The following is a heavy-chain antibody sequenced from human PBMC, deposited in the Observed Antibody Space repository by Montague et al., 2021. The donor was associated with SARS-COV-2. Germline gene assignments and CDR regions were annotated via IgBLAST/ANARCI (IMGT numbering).Heavy chain of an antibody. D-gene: IGHD3-10*01. Sequence: SETLSLTCTVSGGSVSSSPYYWGWIRQPPGRGLEWVGSISYSGRTYFSPSLKSRLTISVDSSENQFSLRLSSVTVADTAVYYCASSYYYGSGTYVYNYYMDVGGKGTTGTVSS. J-gene: IGHJ6*03. CDR2: ISYSGRT. CDR3: ASSYYYGSGTYVYNYYMDV. V-gene: IGHV4-39*01. CDR1: GGSVSSSPYY.